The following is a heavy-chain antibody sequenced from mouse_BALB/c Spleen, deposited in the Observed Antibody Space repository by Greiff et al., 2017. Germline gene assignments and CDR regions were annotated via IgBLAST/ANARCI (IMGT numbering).Heavy chain of an antibody. CDR1: GFNIKDTY. CDR3: ARDDYAAWFAY. CDR2: IDPANGNT. Sequence: VQLQQSGAELVKPGASVKLSCTASGFNIKDTYMHWVKQRPEQGLEWIGRIDPANGNTKYDPKFQGKATITADTSSNTAYLQLSSLTSEDTAVYYCARDDYAAWFAYWGQGTLVTVSA. J-gene: IGHJ3*01. V-gene: IGHV14-3*02. D-gene: IGHD2-4*01.